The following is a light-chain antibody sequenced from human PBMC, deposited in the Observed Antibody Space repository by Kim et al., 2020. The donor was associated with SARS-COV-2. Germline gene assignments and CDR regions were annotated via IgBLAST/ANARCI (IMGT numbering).Light chain of an antibody. CDR1: SSNIGSNY. CDR3: AAWDDSLNGWV. J-gene: IGLJ3*02. V-gene: IGLV1-44*01. Sequence: RVTITSSGGSSNIGSNYVSWYQHLPGAAPKLLMYTDNRRPSGVPDRFSGSKSGTSASLAISGLQSEDETDYYCAAWDDSLNGWVFGGGTQLTVL. CDR2: TDN.